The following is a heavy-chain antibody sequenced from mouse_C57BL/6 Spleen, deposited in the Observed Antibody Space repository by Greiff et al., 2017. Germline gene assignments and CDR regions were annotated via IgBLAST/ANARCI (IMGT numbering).Heavy chain of an antibody. CDR2: IYPGDGDT. Sequence: VQLQQSGPELVKPGASVKISCKASGYAFSSSWMNWVKQRPGKGLEWLGRIYPGDGDTNYNGKFKGKATLTADKSSSTAYMQLSSLTSEDSAVYFCARDYYGSTWCAYWGQGTLVTVSA. J-gene: IGHJ3*01. D-gene: IGHD1-1*01. CDR3: ARDYYGSTWCAY. CDR1: GYAFSSSW. V-gene: IGHV1-82*01.